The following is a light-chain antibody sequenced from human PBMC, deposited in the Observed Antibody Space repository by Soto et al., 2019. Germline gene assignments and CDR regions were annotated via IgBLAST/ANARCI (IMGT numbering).Light chain of an antibody. CDR3: LQRSNLIT. CDR2: DAS. J-gene: IGKJ5*01. Sequence: EIVLTQSQGTLSLSPGERATLSCRASQSVSSYLAWYQQKPGQAPRLLIYDASNRATGIPARFSGSGSGTDFTLTISSLEPEDFAVYYCLQRSNLITFGQGTRLEIK. CDR1: QSVSSY. V-gene: IGKV3-11*01.